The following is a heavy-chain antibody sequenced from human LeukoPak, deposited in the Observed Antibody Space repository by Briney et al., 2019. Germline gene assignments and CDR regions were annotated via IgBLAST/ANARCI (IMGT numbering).Heavy chain of an antibody. CDR2: INLDGSVI. V-gene: IGHV3-7*01. CDR3: ATSDDSSGSD. J-gene: IGHJ4*02. D-gene: IGHD3-22*01. Sequence: GGSLRLSCAASGFTFSGYWMSWVRQAPGKGLEWVANINLDGSVIHYVDSAKGRFTISRDNAKNSLYLQMYYLRAEDTAFYYCATSDDSSGSDWGQGTLVTVSS. CDR1: GFTFSGYW.